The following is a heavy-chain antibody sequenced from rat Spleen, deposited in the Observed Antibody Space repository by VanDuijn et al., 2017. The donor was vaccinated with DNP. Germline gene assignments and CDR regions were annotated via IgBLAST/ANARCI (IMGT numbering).Heavy chain of an antibody. V-gene: IGHV5-31*01. D-gene: IGHD3-8*01. CDR3: ARDRSRYFDY. CDR2: ITSSGGST. Sequence: EVQLVETGGGLVQPGRSLKLSCVASGFTFNNYWMTWIRQVPGKGLEWVASITSSGGSTYYPDSVKGRFTISRDNAKNTLYLQMNSLRSEDTATYYCARDRSRYFDYWGQGVMVTVSS. CDR1: GFTFNNYW. J-gene: IGHJ2*01.